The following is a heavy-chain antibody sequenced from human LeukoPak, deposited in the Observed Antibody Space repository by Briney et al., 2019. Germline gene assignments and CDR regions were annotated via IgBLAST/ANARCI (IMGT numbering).Heavy chain of an antibody. Sequence: SETLSLTCAVYGGSFSGYYWSWIRQPPGKGLEWIGEINHSGSTNYNPSLKSRDAISVDTSKNQFSLKLSSVTAADTAVYYCARVTRAFDIWGQGTMVTVSS. CDR3: ARVTRAFDI. J-gene: IGHJ3*02. CDR2: INHSGST. D-gene: IGHD2-15*01. CDR1: GGSFSGYY. V-gene: IGHV4-34*01.